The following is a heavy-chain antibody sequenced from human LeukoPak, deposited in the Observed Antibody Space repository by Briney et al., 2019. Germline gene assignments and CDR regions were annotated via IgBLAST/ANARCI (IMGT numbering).Heavy chain of an antibody. CDR3: ARKAVAAEGWFDP. CDR1: GGSISSSSYY. V-gene: IGHV4-39*07. CDR2: IYYSGST. D-gene: IGHD6-19*01. J-gene: IGHJ5*02. Sequence: SETLSLTCTVSGGSISSSSYYWGWIRQPPGKGLEWIGSIYYSGSTYYNPSFKSRVTISVDTSKNQFSLKLSSVTAADTAVYYCARKAVAAEGWFDPWGQGTLVIVSS.